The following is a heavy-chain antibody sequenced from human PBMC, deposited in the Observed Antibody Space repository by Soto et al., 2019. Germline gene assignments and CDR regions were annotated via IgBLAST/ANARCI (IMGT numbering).Heavy chain of an antibody. CDR1: GGSFSGYY. CDR2: INHSGST. Sequence: PSETLSLTCAVYGGSFSGYYWSWIRQPPGKGLEWIGEINHSGSTNYNPSLKSRVTISVDTSKNQFSLKLSSVTAADTAVYYCARIYYDILTGRYRGIDPWGQGTLVTVPQ. D-gene: IGHD3-9*01. CDR3: ARIYYDILTGRYRGIDP. V-gene: IGHV4-34*01. J-gene: IGHJ5*02.